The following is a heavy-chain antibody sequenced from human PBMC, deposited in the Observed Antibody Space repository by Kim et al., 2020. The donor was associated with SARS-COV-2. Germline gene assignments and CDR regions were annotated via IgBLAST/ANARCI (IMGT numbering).Heavy chain of an antibody. CDR1: GFTFSSYA. CDR2: ISGSGGST. J-gene: IGHJ6*02. Sequence: GGSLRLSCAASGFTFSSYAMSWVRQAPGKGLEWVSAISGSGGSTYYADSVKGRFTISRDNSKNTLYLQMNSLRAEDTAVYYCAKDQSWAYCSSTSCYVGVYGMDVWGQGTTVTVSS. CDR3: AKDQSWAYCSSTSCYVGVYGMDV. D-gene: IGHD2-2*01. V-gene: IGHV3-23*01.